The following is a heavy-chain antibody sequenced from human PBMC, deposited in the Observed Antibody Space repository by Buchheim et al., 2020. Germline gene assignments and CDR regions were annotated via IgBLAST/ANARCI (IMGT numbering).Heavy chain of an antibody. D-gene: IGHD6-13*01. Sequence: QVQLQESGPGLVKPSETLSLTYSVSDDSISSYYWSWIRQPPGKGLEWIGYLYYSGSTNSGSTNYNPSLKSRVTISVDTSKNQFSLKLRSVTAADTAVYYCARGSSSWSFFDYWGQGTL. CDR1: DDSISSYY. V-gene: IGHV4-59*01. J-gene: IGHJ4*02. CDR2: LYYSGSTNSGST. CDR3: ARGSSSWSFFDY.